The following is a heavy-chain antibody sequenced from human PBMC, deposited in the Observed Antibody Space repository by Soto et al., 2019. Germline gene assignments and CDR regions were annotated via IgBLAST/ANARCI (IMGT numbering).Heavy chain of an antibody. V-gene: IGHV3-23*01. D-gene: IGHD3-22*01. Sequence: EVQLLESGGGLEQPGGSLRLSCAASGFTFSSYAMSWVRQAPGKGLEWVSLISGSGDNTYYTDSVKGRFTISRDNSKNTLSLQMHGLRVEDTAVYYCARDRDSSGYYAYFDWWGQGTLVTVSS. CDR3: ARDRDSSGYYAYFDW. J-gene: IGHJ4*02. CDR2: ISGSGDNT. CDR1: GFTFSSYA.